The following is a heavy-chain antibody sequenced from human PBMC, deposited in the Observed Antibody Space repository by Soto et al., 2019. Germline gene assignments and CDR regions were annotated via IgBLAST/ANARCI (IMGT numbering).Heavy chain of an antibody. CDR1: GYTFTRYD. CDR3: ARGISRLPTDYYYYSMDV. Sequence: GSSVKASCKASGYTFTRYDINWVRQASGRGLEWMGWMNPNSGNTGYAQKFQGRVTMTRNTSISTAYMELSSLRSEDTAVYYCARGISRLPTDYYYYSMDVWGKGTTVTVSS. D-gene: IGHD2-15*01. V-gene: IGHV1-8*01. J-gene: IGHJ6*03. CDR2: MNPNSGNT.